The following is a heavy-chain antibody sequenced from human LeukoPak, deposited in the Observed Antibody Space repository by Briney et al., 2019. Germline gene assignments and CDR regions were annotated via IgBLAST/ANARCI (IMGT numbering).Heavy chain of an antibody. CDR2: ISSSGSTM. V-gene: IGHV3-48*03. J-gene: IGHJ4*02. Sequence: PGGSLRLSCAASRFTFSSYEMNWVRQAPGKGLEWVSYISSSGSTMYYADSVKGRFTISRDNAKNSLYLQMNSLRADDTAVYYCARRSEYSSGWYLDYWGQGTLVTVSS. CDR1: RFTFSSYE. CDR3: ARRSEYSSGWYLDY. D-gene: IGHD6-19*01.